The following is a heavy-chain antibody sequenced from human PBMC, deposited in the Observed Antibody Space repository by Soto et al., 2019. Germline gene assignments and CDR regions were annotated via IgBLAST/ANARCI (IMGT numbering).Heavy chain of an antibody. CDR3: ARDHYDFWSGYPGGHNWLDP. CDR1: GGTFSSYA. Sequence: SVKVSCKASGGTFSSYAISWVRQAPGQGLEWMGGIIPIFGTANYAQKFQGRVTITADKSTSTAYMELSSLRSEDTAVYYCARDHYDFWSGYPGGHNWLDPWGQGTLVTVSS. V-gene: IGHV1-69*06. CDR2: IIPIFGTA. J-gene: IGHJ5*02. D-gene: IGHD3-3*01.